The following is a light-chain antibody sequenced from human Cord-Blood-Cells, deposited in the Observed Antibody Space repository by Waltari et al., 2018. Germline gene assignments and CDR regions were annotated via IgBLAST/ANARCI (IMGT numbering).Light chain of an antibody. Sequence: EIVMTQSPDTLSVSPGARATLSCRASQSVSSNLAWYQQKPGQPPRLLIYGASTRATGIPARFSGSGSGTEFTLTISSLQSEDFAVYDCQQYNNWPPASFGQGTKLEIK. CDR2: GAS. V-gene: IGKV3-15*01. CDR3: QQYNNWPPAS. J-gene: IGKJ2*03. CDR1: QSVSSN.